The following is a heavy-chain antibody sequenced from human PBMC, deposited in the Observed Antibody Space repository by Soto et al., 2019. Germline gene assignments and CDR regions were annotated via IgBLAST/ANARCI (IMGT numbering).Heavy chain of an antibody. J-gene: IGHJ4*02. Sequence: SLRLSCAASGFTFNRHWMTWVRQAPGKGLEWVANIKQDGSERSYVDSVKGRFTISRDNAENSLYLQMNSLRAEDTAVYYCARGDDNSAYRPSEYWGQGTLVTVSS. V-gene: IGHV3-7*04. D-gene: IGHD3-22*01. CDR1: GFTFNRHW. CDR2: IKQDGSER. CDR3: ARGDDNSAYRPSEY.